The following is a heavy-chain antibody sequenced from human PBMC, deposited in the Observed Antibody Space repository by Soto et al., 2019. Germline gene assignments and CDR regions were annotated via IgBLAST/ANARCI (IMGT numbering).Heavy chain of an antibody. CDR2: ISYDGSNK. D-gene: IGHD6-13*01. V-gene: IGHV3-30*18. Sequence: GGSLRLSCAASGFTFSSYGVHWVRQAPGKGLAWVAVISYDGSNKYYADSVKGRFTISRDNSKNTLYLQMNSLRAEDTAVYYCAKMGPGYSSSWYSEDYHYYYGMDVWGQGTTVTVSS. J-gene: IGHJ6*02. CDR3: AKMGPGYSSSWYSEDYHYYYGMDV. CDR1: GFTFSSYG.